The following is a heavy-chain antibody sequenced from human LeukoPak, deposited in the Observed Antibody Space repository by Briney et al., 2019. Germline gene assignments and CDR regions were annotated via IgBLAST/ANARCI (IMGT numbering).Heavy chain of an antibody. Sequence: PGGSLRLSCAASGFTFSSHGMHWVRQAPGKGLEWVAVISYDGSNKYYADSVKGRFTISRENSKNTLYLQMNSLRAEDTAVYYCAKDLYYAGSGYTSPFDYWGQGTLVTVS. D-gene: IGHD3-22*01. CDR2: ISYDGSNK. J-gene: IGHJ4*02. CDR1: GFTFSSHG. CDR3: AKDLYYAGSGYTSPFDY. V-gene: IGHV3-30*18.